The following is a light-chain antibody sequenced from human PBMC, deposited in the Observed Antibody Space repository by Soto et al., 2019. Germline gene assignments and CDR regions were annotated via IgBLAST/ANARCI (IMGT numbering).Light chain of an antibody. CDR1: SSDVGSYNV. V-gene: IGLV2-23*01. CDR3: CSYAGSTPYV. Sequence: QSALTQPASVSGSPGQSITISCTGTSSDVGSYNVASWYQHHPGKAPKLMIYEGSKRPSGVSNRFSGSKSGNTASLTISGLQAEDEADYYCCSYAGSTPYVFRTVTTVTVL. J-gene: IGLJ1*01. CDR2: EGS.